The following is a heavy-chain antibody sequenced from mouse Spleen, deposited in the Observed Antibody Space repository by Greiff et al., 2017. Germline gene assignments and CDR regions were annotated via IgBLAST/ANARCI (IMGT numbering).Heavy chain of an antibody. CDR2: INPNTGDT. D-gene: IGHD1-1*01. J-gene: IGHJ3*01. V-gene: IGHV1-42*01. CDR1: GYAFTGDY. Sequence: EVNLVESGPELVKPGASVKISCKASGYAFTGDYMNWVKQSPEKSLEWIGEINPNTGDTTYKQNFKAQATFTVDKSSSTDYMQLKSLTSEDSAVYYGATSHYGGFPYWGQGTLVTVSA. CDR3: ATSHYGGFPY.